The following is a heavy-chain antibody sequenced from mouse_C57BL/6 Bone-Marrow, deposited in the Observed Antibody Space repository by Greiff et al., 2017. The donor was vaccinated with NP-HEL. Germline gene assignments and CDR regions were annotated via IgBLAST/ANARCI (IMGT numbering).Heavy chain of an antibody. CDR3: ARSKGNYVGWFAY. V-gene: IGHV1-4*01. CDR2: INPSSGYT. J-gene: IGHJ3*01. CDR1: GYTFTSYT. Sequence: QVQLQQSGAELARPGASVKMSCKASGYTFTSYTMHWVKQRPGQGLEWIGYINPSSGYTKYNQKFKDKATLTADKSSSTAYMQLSSLTSEDSSVYYCARSKGNYVGWFAYWGQGTLVTVSA. D-gene: IGHD2-1*01.